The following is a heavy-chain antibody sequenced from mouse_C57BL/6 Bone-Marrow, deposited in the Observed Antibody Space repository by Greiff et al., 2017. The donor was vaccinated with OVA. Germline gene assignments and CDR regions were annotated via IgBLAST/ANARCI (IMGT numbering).Heavy chain of an antibody. CDR3: ASITTVPAMDY. CDR2: IYPRSGNT. CDR1: GYTFTSYG. V-gene: IGHV1-81*01. D-gene: IGHD1-1*01. Sequence: VQLQQSGAELARPGASVKLSCKASGYTFTSYGISWVKQRTGQGLEWIGEIYPRSGNTYYNEKFKGKATLTADKSSSTAYMELRSLTSEDSAVYFCASITTVPAMDYWGQGTSVTVSS. J-gene: IGHJ4*01.